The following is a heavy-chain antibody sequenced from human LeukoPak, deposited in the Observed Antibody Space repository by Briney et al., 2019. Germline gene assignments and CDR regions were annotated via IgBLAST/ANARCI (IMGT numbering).Heavy chain of an antibody. D-gene: IGHD3-16*01. Sequence: PSETLSLTCTVSGGSISSYYWSWIRQPPGKGLEWIGYIYYSGSTNYNPSLKSRVTISVDTSKNQFSLKLSSVTAADTAVYYCAREGGWGMGHDAFDIWGQGTMVTVSS. J-gene: IGHJ3*02. CDR3: AREGGWGMGHDAFDI. V-gene: IGHV4-59*01. CDR2: IYYSGST. CDR1: GGSISSYY.